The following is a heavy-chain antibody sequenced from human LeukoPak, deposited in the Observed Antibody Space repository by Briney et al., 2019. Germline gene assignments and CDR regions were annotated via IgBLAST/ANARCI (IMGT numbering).Heavy chain of an antibody. Sequence: GASVKVSCKASGGTFSSYAISWVRQAPGQGLEWMGIINPSSGRTSYAQKFQGKVTMTSDTSTNTSYMDVSSLRSEDTAIYYCTRDLTNWGQGTLVTVSS. CDR1: GGTFSSYA. CDR3: TRDLTN. CDR2: INPSSGRT. J-gene: IGHJ4*02. V-gene: IGHV1-46*03.